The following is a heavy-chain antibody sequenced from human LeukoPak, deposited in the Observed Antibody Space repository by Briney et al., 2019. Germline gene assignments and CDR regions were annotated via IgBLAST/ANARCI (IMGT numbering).Heavy chain of an antibody. CDR3: ARDLSGVAGYTYGRGIDY. D-gene: IGHD5-18*01. CDR1: GFTFSSYW. J-gene: IGHJ4*02. Sequence: GGSLRLSCAASGFTFSSYWMSWVRQAPGKGLEWVANIKEDGSEKYYVDSVKGRFTISRDNAKTSLYLQMNSLRAEDTAVYYCARDLSGVAGYTYGRGIDYWGQGTLVTVSS. V-gene: IGHV3-7*01. CDR2: IKEDGSEK.